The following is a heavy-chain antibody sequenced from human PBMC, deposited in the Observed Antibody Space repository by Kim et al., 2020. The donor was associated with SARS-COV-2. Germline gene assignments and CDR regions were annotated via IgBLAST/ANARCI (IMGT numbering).Heavy chain of an antibody. Sequence: GGSLRLSCAASGFTFSSYGMSWVRQAPGKGLEWVANIKQDGSEKYYVDSVKGRFTISRDNAKNSLYLQMNSLRAEDTAVYYCARDFVYTATGFDYWGQGTLVTVS. CDR1: GFTFSSYG. V-gene: IGHV3-7*01. J-gene: IGHJ4*02. CDR3: ARDFVYTATGFDY. CDR2: IKQDGSEK. D-gene: IGHD5-18*01.